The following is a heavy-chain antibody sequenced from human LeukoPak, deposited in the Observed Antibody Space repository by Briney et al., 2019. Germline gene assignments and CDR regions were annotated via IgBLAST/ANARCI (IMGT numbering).Heavy chain of an antibody. V-gene: IGHV3-30*18. CDR1: GFTFSSYG. D-gene: IGHD5-12*01. J-gene: IGHJ4*02. CDR3: AKRVNSHGGRSGYDH. CDR2: ISYDGSNK. Sequence: QPGRSLRLSCAASGFTFSSYGMHWVRQAPGKGLEWVAAISYDGSNKYYADSVKGRFTISRDNSKNTLFLQMDSLRAEDTAVYYCAKRVNSHGGRSGYDHWGQGTLVTVSS.